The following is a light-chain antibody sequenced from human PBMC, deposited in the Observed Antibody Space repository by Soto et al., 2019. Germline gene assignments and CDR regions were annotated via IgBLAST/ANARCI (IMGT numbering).Light chain of an antibody. V-gene: IGKV1-5*01. J-gene: IGKJ1*01. CDR3: QQYNSYSRT. Sequence: DLQMTQSPSALSASVGDRVTITCRASQSINSWLAWYQQKPGKAPNLLIYDASSLQSGVPSRFSGSGSGTEFTLTISSLQPDDFATYYCQQYNSYSRTFGQGTKVEIK. CDR1: QSINSW. CDR2: DAS.